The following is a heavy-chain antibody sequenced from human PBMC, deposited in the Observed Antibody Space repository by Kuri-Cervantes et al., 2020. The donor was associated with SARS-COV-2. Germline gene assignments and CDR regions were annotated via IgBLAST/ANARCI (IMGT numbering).Heavy chain of an antibody. CDR2: INSDGSST. CDR1: GFTFDDYA. J-gene: IGHJ4*02. Sequence: GESLKISCAASGFTFDDYAMHWVRQAPGKGLVWVSRINSDGSSTSYADSVKGRFTISRDNAKNTLYLQMNSLRAEDTAVYYCARSIAVAGPIDYWGQGTLVT. CDR3: ARSIAVAGPIDY. D-gene: IGHD6-19*01. V-gene: IGHV3-74*01.